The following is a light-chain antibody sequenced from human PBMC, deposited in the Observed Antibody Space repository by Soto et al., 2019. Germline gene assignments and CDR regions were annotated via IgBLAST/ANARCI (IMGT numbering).Light chain of an antibody. J-gene: IGKJ1*01. V-gene: IGKV1-39*01. CDR2: GAS. Sequence: DIHMTQSPSSLSASVFYTVTITFRSSQNIDMYLNWYQQKPGKAPRVLISGASNLQSGVPSRFSGSGSGTDCTLTISSLQPEDFASYFCQHTFNSPPWTFGQGTKVDIK. CDR1: QNIDMY. CDR3: QHTFNSPPWT.